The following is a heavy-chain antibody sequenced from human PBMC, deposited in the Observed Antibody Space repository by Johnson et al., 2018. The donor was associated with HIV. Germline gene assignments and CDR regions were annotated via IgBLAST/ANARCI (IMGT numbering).Heavy chain of an antibody. CDR2: IVTAGDT. V-gene: IGHV3-13*01. J-gene: IGHJ3*02. CDR1: GFTFSSYD. D-gene: IGHD6-19*01. Sequence: VQLMESGGGLVQPGRSLRLSCAASGFTFSSYDMHWVRQATGKGLEWVSAIVTAGDTYYPGSVKGRFTISRENAKNSLYLQMNSLRAGGTAVYYCARAQFAVDDAFDIWGQGTMVTVSS. CDR3: ARAQFAVDDAFDI.